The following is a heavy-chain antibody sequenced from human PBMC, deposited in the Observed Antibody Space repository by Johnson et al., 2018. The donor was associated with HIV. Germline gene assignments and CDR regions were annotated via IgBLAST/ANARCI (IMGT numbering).Heavy chain of an antibody. D-gene: IGHD1-26*01. CDR3: ARVRAGRENAFDI. CDR1: GFTFSNAW. CDR2: IKSKTEGGTT. Sequence: VQLVESGGGLVQPGGSLRLSCAASGFTFSNAWMSWVRQAPGKGLEWVGRIKSKTEGGTTDYAAPVKGRFTISRDDSKNTLYLQMNSLKTDDTAIYYCARVRAGRENAFDIWGQGTMVTVSS. V-gene: IGHV3-15*01. J-gene: IGHJ3*02.